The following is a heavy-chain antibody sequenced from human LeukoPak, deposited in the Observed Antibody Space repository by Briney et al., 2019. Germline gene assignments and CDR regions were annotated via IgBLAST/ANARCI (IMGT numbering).Heavy chain of an antibody. CDR1: GYTFTIYG. V-gene: IGHV1-18*01. CDR3: AREGGYCSSTSCPPRAYNWFDP. D-gene: IGHD2-2*01. CDR2: ISAYNGNT. J-gene: IGHJ5*02. Sequence: ASVRVSCKASGYTFTIYGISWVRQAPGQGLGWIGWISAYNGNTKYAQKLQGRVTMTTDTSTSTAYMELRSLRSDDTAVYYCAREGGYCSSTSCPPRAYNWFDPWGQGTLVTVSS.